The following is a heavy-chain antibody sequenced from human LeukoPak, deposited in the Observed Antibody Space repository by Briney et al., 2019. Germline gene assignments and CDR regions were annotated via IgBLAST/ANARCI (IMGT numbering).Heavy chain of an antibody. CDR2: ISSSSSYI. D-gene: IGHD2-2*01. V-gene: IGHV3-21*01. CDR1: GFTFSSYS. CDR3: ARVLGYCSSTSCDYYYGMDV. J-gene: IGHJ6*02. Sequence: GGSLRLSCAASGFTFSSYSMTWVRQAPGKGLEWVSSISSSSSYIYYADSVKGRFTISRDNAKNSLYLQMNSLRAEDTAVYYCARVLGYCSSTSCDYYYGMDVWGQGTTVTVSS.